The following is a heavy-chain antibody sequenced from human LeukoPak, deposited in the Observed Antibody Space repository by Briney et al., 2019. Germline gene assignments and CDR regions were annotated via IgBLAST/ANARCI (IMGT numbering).Heavy chain of an antibody. V-gene: IGHV3-9*01. CDR1: GFTFDDYA. J-gene: IGHJ4*02. Sequence: GRSLRLSCAASGFTFDDYAIHWVRQGPGKGLEWVSGINWNSGSKHYADSVKGRFTISRDNAKNSLYLQMNSLKPEDTALYYCTKDFSSGYYYFDFWGQGTLVTVSS. CDR2: INWNSGSK. D-gene: IGHD3-22*01. CDR3: TKDFSSGYYYFDF.